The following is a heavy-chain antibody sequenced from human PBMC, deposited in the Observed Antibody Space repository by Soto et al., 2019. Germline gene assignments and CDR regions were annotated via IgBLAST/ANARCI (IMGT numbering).Heavy chain of an antibody. CDR2: IYYSGST. Sequence: SETLSLTCTVSGGSISSSSCHWGWIRQPPGKGLEWIGSIYYSGSTYYSPSLKSRVTISVDTSKNQFSLKLSSVTAADTAVYYCARVWGGAFDIWGQGTMVTVS. D-gene: IGHD3-10*01. CDR3: ARVWGGAFDI. J-gene: IGHJ3*02. V-gene: IGHV4-39*07. CDR1: GGSISSSSCH.